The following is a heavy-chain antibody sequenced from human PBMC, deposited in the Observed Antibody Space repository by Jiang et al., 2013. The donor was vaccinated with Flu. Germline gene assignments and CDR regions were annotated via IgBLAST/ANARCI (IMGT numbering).Heavy chain of an antibody. Sequence: VQLLESGGGLVKPGGSLRLSCAASGFTFSSYSMNWVRQAPGKGLEWVSSISSSSSYIYYADSVKGRFTISRDNAKNSLYLQMNSLRAEDTAVYYCARERTGGEWELLGVYYFDYWGQGTLVTVSS. V-gene: IGHV3-21*01. J-gene: IGHJ4*02. CDR1: GFTFSSYS. CDR2: ISSSSSYI. CDR3: ARERTGGEWELLGVYYFDY. D-gene: IGHD1-26*01.